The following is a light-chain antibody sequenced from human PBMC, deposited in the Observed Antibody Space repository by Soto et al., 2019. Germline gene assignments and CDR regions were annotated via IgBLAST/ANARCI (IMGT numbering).Light chain of an antibody. Sequence: EIVLTQSPGTLSLSPGEGATLSCRASQSVSSSLAWYQQKRGQAPRLLIHGASSRATGIPDRFSGSGSGTDVTLNISRLEPEDLSVYYCQQYWGSPRTFGQGPKVEVK. V-gene: IGKV3-20*01. CDR3: QQYWGSPRT. CDR2: GAS. J-gene: IGKJ1*01. CDR1: QSVSSS.